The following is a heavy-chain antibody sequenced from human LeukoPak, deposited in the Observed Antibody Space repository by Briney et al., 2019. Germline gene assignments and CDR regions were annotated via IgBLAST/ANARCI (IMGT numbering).Heavy chain of an antibody. CDR2: IHYSGRT. CDR3: VSLTLSDTSGYGEFDY. CDR1: GGSISGYY. D-gene: IGHD3-22*01. Sequence: SETLSLTCTVSGGSISGYYWSWIRQPPGKGLEWIGYIHYSGRTDYNPSLKSRVTISIDTSKNQFSLKVNSVTAADTAVYYCVSLTLSDTSGYGEFDYWGQGTLVTVSS. V-gene: IGHV4-59*08. J-gene: IGHJ4*02.